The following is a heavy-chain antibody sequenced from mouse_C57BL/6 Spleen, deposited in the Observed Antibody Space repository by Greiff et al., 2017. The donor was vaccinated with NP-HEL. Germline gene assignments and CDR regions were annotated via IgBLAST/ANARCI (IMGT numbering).Heavy chain of an antibody. CDR2: IDPSDSET. D-gene: IGHD1-1*01. J-gene: IGHJ2*01. CDR1: GYTFTSYW. Sequence: VQLQQPGAELVRPGSSVKLSCKASGYTFTSYWMHWVKQRPIQGLEWIGNIDPSDSETHYNQKFKDKATLTVDKSSSTAYMQLSSLTSEDSAVYYCARSQASYYGSSFDYWGQGTTLTVSS. CDR3: ARSQASYYGSSFDY. V-gene: IGHV1-52*01.